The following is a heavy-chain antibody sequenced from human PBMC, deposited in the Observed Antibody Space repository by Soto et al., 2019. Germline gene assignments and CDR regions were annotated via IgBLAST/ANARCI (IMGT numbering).Heavy chain of an antibody. Sequence: LRLSCASSEFSFSSYAMTWVRQVPGEGLEWVSAISGSGGTTYYADSVKGRFTISRDNSKNTLYLQMNSLRAEDTAVYYCAKPLWFGELFSYYYGMDVWGQGTTVTVSS. CDR3: AKPLWFGELFSYYYGMDV. J-gene: IGHJ6*02. CDR2: ISGSGGTT. V-gene: IGHV3-23*01. D-gene: IGHD3-10*01. CDR1: EFSFSSYA.